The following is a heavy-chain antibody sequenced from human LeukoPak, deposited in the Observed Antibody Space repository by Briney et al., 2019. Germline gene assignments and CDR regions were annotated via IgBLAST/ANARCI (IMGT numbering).Heavy chain of an antibody. CDR2: IYYSGST. V-gene: IGHV4-59*01. Sequence: PSETLSLTCTVSGGSISRYYWSWIRQPPGKGLEWIGYIYYSGSTNYNPSLKSRVSISVDTSKNQFSLKLSSVAAADTAVYYCARGNRVATTLWGQGTLVTVSS. D-gene: IGHD5-12*01. CDR3: ARGNRVATTL. CDR1: GGSISRYY. J-gene: IGHJ4*02.